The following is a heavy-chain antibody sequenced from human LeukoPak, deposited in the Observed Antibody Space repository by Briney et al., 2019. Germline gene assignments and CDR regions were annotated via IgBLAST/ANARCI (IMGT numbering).Heavy chain of an antibody. CDR1: GFTFSSYG. Sequence: PGGSLRLSCAASGFTFSSYGMHWVRQAPGKGLEWVAVISYDGSNKYYADSVKGRFTISRDNSKNTLYLQMNSLRAEDTAVYYCAKDLDDILTDQSYSYWGQGTLVTVSS. D-gene: IGHD3-9*01. J-gene: IGHJ4*02. CDR3: AKDLDDILTDQSYSY. V-gene: IGHV3-30*18. CDR2: ISYDGSNK.